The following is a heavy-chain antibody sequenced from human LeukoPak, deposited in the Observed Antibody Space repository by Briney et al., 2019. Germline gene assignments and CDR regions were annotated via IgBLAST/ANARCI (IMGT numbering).Heavy chain of an antibody. CDR1: GFPFSSYA. CDR3: AKQVSCDTTTCYSWMPPDY. J-gene: IGHJ4*02. D-gene: IGHD2/OR15-2a*01. V-gene: IGHV3-23*01. Sequence: PGGSLRLSCAASGFPFSSYAMSWVRQTPERGLEWVSVISGRGGSRYYADSVKGRFTISRDNSKNTVYLQMNNLRAEDTAVYYCAKQVSCDTTTCYSWMPPDYWGQGTLVTVSS. CDR2: ISGRGGSR.